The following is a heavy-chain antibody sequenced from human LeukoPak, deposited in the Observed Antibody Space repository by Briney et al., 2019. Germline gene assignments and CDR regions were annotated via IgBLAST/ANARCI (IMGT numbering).Heavy chain of an antibody. CDR2: IYYSGST. CDR1: GGSISSYY. CDR3: ARDGCLYESSGYYEI. Sequence: SQTLSLTCTVSGGSISSYYWSWIRQPPGKGLEWIGYIYYSGSTNYNPSLNSRVTISVDTSKNQFSLKLSSVTAADTAVYYCARDGCLYESSGYYEIWGQGTLVTVSS. D-gene: IGHD3-22*01. J-gene: IGHJ4*02. V-gene: IGHV4-59*01.